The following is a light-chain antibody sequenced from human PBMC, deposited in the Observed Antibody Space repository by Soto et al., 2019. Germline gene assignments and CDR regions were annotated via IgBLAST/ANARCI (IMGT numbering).Light chain of an antibody. Sequence: QSALTQPASVSGSPGQSITISCTGTSSDVGVYNYVSWYQQHPGKAPKLMIYEVTNRPSGVSNRFSGSKSGNTASLTISGLQAEDEADYYCSSYTTSSTWVFGGGIKVTVL. CDR2: EVT. J-gene: IGLJ3*02. V-gene: IGLV2-14*01. CDR1: SSDVGVYNY. CDR3: SSYTTSSTWV.